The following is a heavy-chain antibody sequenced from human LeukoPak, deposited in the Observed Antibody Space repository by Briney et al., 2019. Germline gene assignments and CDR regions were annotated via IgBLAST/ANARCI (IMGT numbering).Heavy chain of an antibody. Sequence: PGGSLTLYCAASGFSGSSNYTSWVRQAPGKGLEWVSVIYRGGATYYADSVKDRFTISRDISKNTLFLQMNSLRAEDTAVYFCARDAPNSLYFDYWAQGNLVTASP. CDR1: GFSGSSNY. CDR2: IYRGGAT. J-gene: IGHJ4*02. CDR3: ARDAPNSLYFDY. V-gene: IGHV3-66*01.